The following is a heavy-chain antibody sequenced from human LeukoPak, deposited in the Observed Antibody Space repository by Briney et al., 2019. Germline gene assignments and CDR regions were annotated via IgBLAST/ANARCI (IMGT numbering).Heavy chain of an antibody. J-gene: IGHJ2*01. CDR3: AREGIVVVTDPYWYFDL. D-gene: IGHD2-21*02. CDR1: GFTFSSYW. Sequence: GGSLRLSCAASGFTFSSYWMSWVRQAPGRGLEWVANIKEDGSEKLYVDSVKGRFTISRDNAKNSLYVQMNSLRAEDTAVYYCAREGIVVVTDPYWYFDLWGRGTLVTVSS. CDR2: IKEDGSEK. V-gene: IGHV3-7*05.